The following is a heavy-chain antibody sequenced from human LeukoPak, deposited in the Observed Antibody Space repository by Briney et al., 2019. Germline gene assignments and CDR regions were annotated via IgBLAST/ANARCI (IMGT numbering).Heavy chain of an antibody. Sequence: GGSLRLSCAASGFTFSSYEMNWVRQAPGKGLEWVSYISSSGSTIYYADSVKGRFTISRDNAKNSLYLQMNSLRAEDTAVYYCAKDLHYDSVHYFDYWGQGTLVTVSS. CDR3: AKDLHYDSVHYFDY. D-gene: IGHD3-22*01. CDR2: ISSSGSTI. J-gene: IGHJ4*02. V-gene: IGHV3-48*03. CDR1: GFTFSSYE.